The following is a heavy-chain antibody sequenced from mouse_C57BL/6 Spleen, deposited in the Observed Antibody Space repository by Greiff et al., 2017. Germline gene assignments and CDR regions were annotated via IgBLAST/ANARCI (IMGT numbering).Heavy chain of an antibody. V-gene: IGHV3-6*01. Sequence: EVKLMESGPGLVKPSQSLSLTCSVTGYSITSGYYWNWIRQFPGNKLEWMGYISYDGSNNYNPSLKNRISITRDTSKNQFFLKLNSVTTEDTATYYCARAGLGDGYFDVWGTGTTVTVSS. CDR3: ARAGLGDGYFDV. J-gene: IGHJ1*03. D-gene: IGHD3-3*01. CDR1: GYSITSGYY. CDR2: ISYDGSN.